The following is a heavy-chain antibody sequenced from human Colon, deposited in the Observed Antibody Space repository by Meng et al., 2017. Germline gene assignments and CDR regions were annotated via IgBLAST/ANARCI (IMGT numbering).Heavy chain of an antibody. D-gene: IGHD3-3*01. CDR2: INPVTGDT. V-gene: IGHV1-2*02. Sequence: VQLVQSGAEVKEPGASVKVSCKTSGYPFNGYFMHWVRQAPGQGLEWMGWINPVTGDTSYAQKFQVRVTMTRDTSISTAYMELSSLRSDDTAVYYCATFGGDFDYWGQGTLVTVSS. J-gene: IGHJ4*02. CDR3: ATFGGDFDY. CDR1: GYPFNGYF.